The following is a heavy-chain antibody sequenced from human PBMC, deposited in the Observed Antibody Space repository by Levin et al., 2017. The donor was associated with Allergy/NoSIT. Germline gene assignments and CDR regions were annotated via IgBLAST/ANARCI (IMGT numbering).Heavy chain of an antibody. D-gene: IGHD1-1*01. CDR3: AKNTGSITRPIDY. CDR2: ISGSGGSI. CDR1: GFTFSSYA. Sequence: QPGGSLRLSCAASGFTFSSYAMSWVRQAPGKGLEWVSVISGSGGSIHYADSVKGRFTISRDTSKSTLYLQMDSLRAEDTAVYYCAKNTGSITRPIDYWGQGTLVTVSS. V-gene: IGHV3-23*01. J-gene: IGHJ4*02.